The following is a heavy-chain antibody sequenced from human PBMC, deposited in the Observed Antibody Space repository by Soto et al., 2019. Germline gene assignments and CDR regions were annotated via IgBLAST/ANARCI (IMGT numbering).Heavy chain of an antibody. J-gene: IGHJ4*02. Sequence: ASVKVSCKASGYTFTSYYMHWVRQAPAQGLEWMGIINPSGGSTSYAQKFQGRVTMTRDTSTSTVYMELSSLRSEDTAVYYCARVYCSGGSCYGIDYWGQGTLVTVSS. CDR2: INPSGGST. V-gene: IGHV1-46*01. CDR1: GYTFTSYY. CDR3: ARVYCSGGSCYGIDY. D-gene: IGHD2-15*01.